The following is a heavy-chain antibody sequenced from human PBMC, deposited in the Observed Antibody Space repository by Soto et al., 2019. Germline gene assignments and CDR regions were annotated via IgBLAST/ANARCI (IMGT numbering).Heavy chain of an antibody. D-gene: IGHD2-15*01. Sequence: EVQLVESGGGLIQPGGSLRLSCAASGFTVSSNYMSWVRQAPGKGLEWVSVIYSGGTTFYADSVKGRFTISRDNSKNTLYLQMNSLRGEYTAVYYCAREGFCSGGSCFSDYWGQGTLVTVSS. CDR1: GFTVSSNY. J-gene: IGHJ4*02. CDR2: IYSGGTT. V-gene: IGHV3-53*01. CDR3: AREGFCSGGSCFSDY.